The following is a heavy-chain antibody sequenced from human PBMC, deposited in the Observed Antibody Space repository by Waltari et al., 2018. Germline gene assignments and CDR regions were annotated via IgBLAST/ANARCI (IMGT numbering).Heavy chain of an antibody. J-gene: IGHJ4*02. D-gene: IGHD2-2*01. CDR3: VRDLHYCSRNNCYFDY. V-gene: IGHV4-39*07. Sequence: QLQLQESGPGLVKPSETLSLSCTVSGDSISSTSYNWGWIRQPPGKGLEWIGSIYYFQYSGRTYYTPSLKSRVTISVDTSKNQFSLKLNSVTAADTAVYYCVRDLHYCSRNNCYFDYWGQGTLVTVSS. CDR1: GDSISSTSYN. CDR2: IYYFQYSGRT.